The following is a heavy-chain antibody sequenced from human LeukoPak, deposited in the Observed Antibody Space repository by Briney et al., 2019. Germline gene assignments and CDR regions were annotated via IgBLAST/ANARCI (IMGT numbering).Heavy chain of an antibody. CDR1: GGSISSGSYY. D-gene: IGHD7-27*01. J-gene: IGHJ3*02. Sequence: PSQTLSLTCTVSGGSISSGSYYWSWIRQPAGKGLEWIGRIYTSGSTNYNPSLKSRVTISVDTSKNQFSLKLSSVTAADTAVYYCARDRQATGDDAFDIWGQGTMVTVSS. CDR2: IYTSGST. V-gene: IGHV4-61*02. CDR3: ARDRQATGDDAFDI.